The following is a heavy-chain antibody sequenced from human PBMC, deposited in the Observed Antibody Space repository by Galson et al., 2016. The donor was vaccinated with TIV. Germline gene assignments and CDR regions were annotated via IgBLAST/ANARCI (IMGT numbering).Heavy chain of an antibody. Sequence: SVKVSCKASGGVFNNYAIIWVRQAPGQGLEWMGGIVPLSGTNYAKKFQGRVTVTADEATKTTYMDLSGLRSDDTAVYYCARGGHYALDVWGRGTTVIVSS. D-gene: IGHD3-16*01. CDR2: IVPLSGT. CDR3: ARGGHYALDV. J-gene: IGHJ6*02. V-gene: IGHV1-69*13. CDR1: GGVFNNYA.